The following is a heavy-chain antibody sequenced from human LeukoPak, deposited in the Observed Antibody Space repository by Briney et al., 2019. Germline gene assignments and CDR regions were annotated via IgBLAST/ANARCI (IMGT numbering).Heavy chain of an antibody. Sequence: ASVKVSCKASGYTFTSYGISWVRQAPGQGLEWMGWISAYNGNTNYAQKFQGRVTMTRNTSISTAYMELSSLRSEDTAVYYCARGPPTVTTPGNFDYWGQGTLVTVSS. J-gene: IGHJ4*02. V-gene: IGHV1-18*01. CDR3: ARGPPTVTTPGNFDY. CDR1: GYTFTSYG. D-gene: IGHD4-17*01. CDR2: ISAYNGNT.